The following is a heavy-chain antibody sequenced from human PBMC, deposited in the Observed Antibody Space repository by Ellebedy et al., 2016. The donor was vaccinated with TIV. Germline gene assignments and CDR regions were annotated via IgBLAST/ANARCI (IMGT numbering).Heavy chain of an antibody. CDR2: ISSSSSYI. CDR3: ARDRGHYGMDV. J-gene: IGHJ6*02. V-gene: IGHV3-21*01. CDR1: GFTFSSYS. Sequence: GESLKISCAASGFTFSSYSMNWVRQAPGKGLEWVSSISSSSSYIYYADSVKVRFTISRDNAKNSLYLQMNSLRAEDTAVYYCARDRGHYGMDVWGQGTTVTVSS.